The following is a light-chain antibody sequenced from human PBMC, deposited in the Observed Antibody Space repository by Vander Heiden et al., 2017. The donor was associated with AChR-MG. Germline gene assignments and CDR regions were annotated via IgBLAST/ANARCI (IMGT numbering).Light chain of an antibody. Sequence: QSALTQPASVSGSPGQSITISCTGTSSDVGSYNYVSWYQQHPGKAPKPMISVVSNRPSGVSIRFSGSKSGTAASLTISGLQAEDEADYYCSSYTSISTLVVFGGGTRLTVL. V-gene: IGLV2-14*03. CDR1: SSDVGSYNY. CDR3: SSYTSISTLVV. J-gene: IGLJ3*02. CDR2: VVS.